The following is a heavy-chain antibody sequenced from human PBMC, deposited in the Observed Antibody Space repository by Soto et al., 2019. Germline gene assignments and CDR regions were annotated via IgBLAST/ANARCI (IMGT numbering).Heavy chain of an antibody. CDR2: IFYLGSS. CDR3: ARHSLALRKNNCLDP. D-gene: IGHD3-3*02. V-gene: IGHV4-39*01. J-gene: IGHJ5*02. Sequence: PSETLSLTCTVSGDSIISSDFYWGWVRQPPGKGLEWIGSIFYLGSSYYNPSLKSRVTMSVDTSKNQFSLRLRSVTAADTALYFCARHSLALRKNNCLDPWGQGIMVTVSS. CDR1: GDSIISSDFY.